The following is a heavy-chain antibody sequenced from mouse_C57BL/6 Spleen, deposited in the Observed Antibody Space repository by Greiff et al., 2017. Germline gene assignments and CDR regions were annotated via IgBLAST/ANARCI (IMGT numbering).Heavy chain of an antibody. CDR3: AREAYYSNYGFDY. CDR2: IYPGDGDT. V-gene: IGHV1-82*01. CDR1: GYAFSSSW. D-gene: IGHD2-5*01. Sequence: VKLQQSGPELVKPGASVKISCKASGYAFSSSWMNWVKQRPGKGLEWIGRIYPGDGDTNYNGKFKGKATLTADKSSSTAYMQLSSLTSEDSAVYFCAREAYYSNYGFDYWGQGTTLTVSS. J-gene: IGHJ2*01.